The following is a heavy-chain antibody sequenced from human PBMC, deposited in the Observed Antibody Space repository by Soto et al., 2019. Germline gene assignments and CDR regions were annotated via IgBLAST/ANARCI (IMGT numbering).Heavy chain of an antibody. J-gene: IGHJ6*02. CDR3: AKDAYDFWSGYSLGMDV. V-gene: IGHV3-9*01. D-gene: IGHD3-3*01. Sequence: EVQLVESGGGLVQPGRSLRLSCAASGFTFDDYAMHWVRQAPGKGLEWVSGISWNSGSIGYADSVKGRFTSSRDNAKNSLYLQMNSLRAEDTALYYCAKDAYDFWSGYSLGMDVWGQGTTVTVSS. CDR2: ISWNSGSI. CDR1: GFTFDDYA.